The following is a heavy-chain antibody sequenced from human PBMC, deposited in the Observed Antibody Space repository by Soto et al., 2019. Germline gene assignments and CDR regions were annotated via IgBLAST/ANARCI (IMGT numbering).Heavy chain of an antibody. CDR3: AKDVHYDIVTGIEYFDH. D-gene: IGHD3-9*01. J-gene: IGHJ1*01. CDR2: ISGTGRVT. V-gene: IGHV3-23*01. Sequence: EVQLLESGGGLVQPGESLKISCAVSGFTFSSYAMSWVRQAPGKGLEWVSGISGTGRVTNYAESVKGRFTISRDNPKNTQSLEMKSLRAEDTAVYYCAKDVHYDIVTGIEYFDHWGQGTLVTVSS. CDR1: GFTFSSYA.